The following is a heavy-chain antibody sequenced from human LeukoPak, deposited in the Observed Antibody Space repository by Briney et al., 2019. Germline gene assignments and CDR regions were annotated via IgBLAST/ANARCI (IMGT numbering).Heavy chain of an antibody. V-gene: IGHV3-30*02. Sequence: GGSVRLSCAASGFRVTTYGMHWVRQAPGKGLEWVSFIRHDGSDKYYAESVKGRFTISKDDSKNTQCLQMNSLRSEDTAIYYCARDFNWAWDYWGQGALVTVSS. CDR1: GFRVTTYG. J-gene: IGHJ4*02. CDR2: IRHDGSDK. D-gene: IGHD3-16*01. CDR3: ARDFNWAWDY.